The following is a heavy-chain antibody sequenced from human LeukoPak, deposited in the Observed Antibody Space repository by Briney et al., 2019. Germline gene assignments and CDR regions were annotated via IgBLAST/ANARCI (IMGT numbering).Heavy chain of an antibody. CDR3: ARVSGYSSSWFDY. Sequence: PGGSLRLSCAASGFTFSDYYMSWIRQAPGNGLEWVSYISSSGSTIYYADSVKGRFTISRDNAKNSLYLQMISQRAEDTAVYYCARVSGYSSSWFDYWGQGTLVTVSS. CDR2: ISSSGSTI. D-gene: IGHD6-13*01. CDR1: GFTFSDYY. V-gene: IGHV3-11*01. J-gene: IGHJ5*01.